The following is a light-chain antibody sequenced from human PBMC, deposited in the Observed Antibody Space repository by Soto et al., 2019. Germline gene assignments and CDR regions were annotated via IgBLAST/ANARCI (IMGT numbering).Light chain of an antibody. CDR2: MVS. CDR1: QSLVYSDGHTY. Sequence: DVVMTQSPLSLPVTLGQPASISCRSSQSLVYSDGHTYLNWFQQRPGQSPRRLIYMVSHRDSGVPDRFSGSGSGTDFTLTISSMQPEDFATYYCLQKYFYPFTFGPGTKVDIK. J-gene: IGKJ3*01. V-gene: IGKV2-30*01. CDR3: LQKYFYPFT.